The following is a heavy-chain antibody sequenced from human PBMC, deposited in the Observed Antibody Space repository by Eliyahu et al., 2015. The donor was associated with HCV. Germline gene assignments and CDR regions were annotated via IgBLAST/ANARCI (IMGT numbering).Heavy chain of an antibody. CDR3: AKSLVLAVTGIFPDFDY. D-gene: IGHD6-19*01. Sequence: EVQLLESGGGLVQPGGSLRLSCAXSRFTFSNYAMTWVRQAPGKGLEWVSAISGSGGSTYYADSVKGRFTISRDNSKNTLYLQMNSLRAEDTAVYYCAKSLVLAVTGIFPDFDYWGQGTLVTVSS. CDR1: RFTFSNYA. V-gene: IGHV3-23*01. J-gene: IGHJ4*02. CDR2: ISGSGGST.